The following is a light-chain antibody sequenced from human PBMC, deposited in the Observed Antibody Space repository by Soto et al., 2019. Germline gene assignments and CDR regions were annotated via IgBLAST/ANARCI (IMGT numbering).Light chain of an antibody. CDR3: VSYTTSASYV. CDR2: DVS. J-gene: IGLJ1*01. Sequence: QSVLTQPASVSGSPGQSITISCTGTSSDVGGFIFVSWYQQHPGRAPKLMICDVSNRPSGVSNRFSGSKSGNTASLTISGLQADDDADYYCVSYTTSASYVFGTGTKSPS. CDR1: SSDVGGFIF. V-gene: IGLV2-14*01.